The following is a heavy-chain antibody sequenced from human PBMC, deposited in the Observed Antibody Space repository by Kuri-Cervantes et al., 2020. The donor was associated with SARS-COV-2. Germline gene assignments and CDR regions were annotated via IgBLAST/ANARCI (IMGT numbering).Heavy chain of an antibody. CDR2: IGTNNGNK. D-gene: IGHD2-2*01. J-gene: IGHJ6*02. CDR1: GYSLTNYD. V-gene: IGHV1-18*01. CDR3: ARKGVVVPTPVDYYYAMDV. Sequence: ASVKVSCKASGYSLTNYDMIWVRQAPGQGLEWMGWIGTNNGNKVYAQKFQGRVTMTTDTSTNTASMELTSPRSDDTAVYYCARKGVVVPTPVDYYYAMDVWGQGTTVTVSS.